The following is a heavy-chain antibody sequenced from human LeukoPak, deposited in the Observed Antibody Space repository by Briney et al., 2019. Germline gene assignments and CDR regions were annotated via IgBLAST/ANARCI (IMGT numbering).Heavy chain of an antibody. CDR3: AKHRSGWYGFDY. CDR2: IRYDGSNK. V-gene: IGHV3-30*02. CDR1: GFTFSSYG. J-gene: IGHJ4*02. D-gene: IGHD6-19*01. Sequence: GGSLRLSCAASGFTFSSYGMHWVRQAPGKGLEWVAFIRYDGSNKYYADSVKGRFTISRDNAKNSLYLQMNSLRAEDTALYYCAKHRSGWYGFDYWGQGTLVTVSS.